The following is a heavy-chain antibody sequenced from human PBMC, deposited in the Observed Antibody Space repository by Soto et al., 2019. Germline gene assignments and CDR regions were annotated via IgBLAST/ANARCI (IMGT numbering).Heavy chain of an antibody. V-gene: IGHV4-34*01. J-gene: IGHJ5*02. CDR3: ARGRLYNWFDT. Sequence: SETLSLTCAVYGGSFSGYYWSWIRQPPGKGLEWIGEINHSGSTNYNPSLKSRVTISVDTSKNQFSLKLSSVTAADTAVYYCARGRLYNWFDTWGQGTLVTVS. CDR1: GGSFSGYY. CDR2: INHSGST.